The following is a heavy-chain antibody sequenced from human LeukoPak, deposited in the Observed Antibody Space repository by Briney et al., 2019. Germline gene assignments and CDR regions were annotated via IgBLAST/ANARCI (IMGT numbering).Heavy chain of an antibody. J-gene: IGHJ6*02. CDR1: GFTFSSYA. CDR3: AKSELNYDSSGYYGMDV. Sequence: PGGSLRLSCAASGFTFSSYAMHWVRQAPGKGLEWVAVISYDGSNKYYADSVKGRFTIPRDNSKNTLYLQMNSLRAEDTAVYYCAKSELNYDSSGYYGMDVWVQGTTVTVSS. V-gene: IGHV3-30*04. CDR2: ISYDGSNK. D-gene: IGHD3-22*01.